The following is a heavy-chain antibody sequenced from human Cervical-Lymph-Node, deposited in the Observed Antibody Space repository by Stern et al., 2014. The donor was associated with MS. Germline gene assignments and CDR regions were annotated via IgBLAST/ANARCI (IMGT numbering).Heavy chain of an antibody. V-gene: IGHV3-33*01. CDR2: IWSDGTNI. J-gene: IGHJ4*02. CDR1: GFSFSSSG. CDR3: ARDTLAGLD. Sequence: MQLVESGGGVVQPGRSLRLSCVASGFSFSSSGMHWVRQTPVKGLEWVAFIWSDGTNIYYADSVRARFTISRDNSKNTLSLQMNSLRADDTALYYCARDTLAGLDWGQGTLVTVSS. D-gene: IGHD6-19*01.